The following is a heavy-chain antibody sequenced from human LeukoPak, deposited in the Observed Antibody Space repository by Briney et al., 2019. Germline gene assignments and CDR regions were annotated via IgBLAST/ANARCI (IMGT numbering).Heavy chain of an antibody. V-gene: IGHV1-18*01. CDR1: GYTFTSYG. CDR3: ARGPYDILTGYYRGYYMDG. D-gene: IGHD3-9*01. J-gene: IGHJ6*03. CDR2: ISAYNGNT. Sequence: GASVKVSCKASGYTFTSYGISWVRQAPGQGLEWMGWISAYNGNTNYAQKLQGRVTMTTDTSASTAYMELRSLRSDDTAVYYCARGPYDILTGYYRGYYMDGWGKGTTVTFSS.